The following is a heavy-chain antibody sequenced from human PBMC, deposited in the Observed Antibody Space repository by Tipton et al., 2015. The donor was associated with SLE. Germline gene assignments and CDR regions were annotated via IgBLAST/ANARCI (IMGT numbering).Heavy chain of an antibody. J-gene: IGHJ3*01. CDR2: IFPDDSDT. Sequence: QLVQSGAEVKKPGESLKISCKGSGYTFTNYWIGWVRQMPGKGLEWMGIIFPDDSDTKYSPSFQGQVTISADKSITTAYLQWSSLKASDTAMYYCARLPPRGTDHAFDLWGRGTMVTVSS. D-gene: IGHD1-1*01. CDR1: GYTFTNYW. CDR3: ARLPPRGTDHAFDL. V-gene: IGHV5-51*01.